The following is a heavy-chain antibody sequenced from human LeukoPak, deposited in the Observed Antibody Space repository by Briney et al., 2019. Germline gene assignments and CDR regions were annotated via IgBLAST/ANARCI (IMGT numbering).Heavy chain of an antibody. Sequence: GGSLRLSCAASGFTFSDYWMSWVRQAPGKGLEWVANIKQDGSEKYYVDSVKGRFTISRDNAKNSLSLQMNSLRAEDSAVYYCARDFYFDLFSQFDYWGQGILVTVSS. CDR2: IKQDGSEK. CDR1: GFTFSDYW. D-gene: IGHD3-9*01. CDR3: ARDFYFDLFSQFDY. V-gene: IGHV3-7*01. J-gene: IGHJ4*02.